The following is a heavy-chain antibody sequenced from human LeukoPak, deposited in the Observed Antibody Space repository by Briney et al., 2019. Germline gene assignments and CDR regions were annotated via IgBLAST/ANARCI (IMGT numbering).Heavy chain of an antibody. V-gene: IGHV4-39*01. CDR2: IYYSGRT. D-gene: IGHD5-12*01. CDR1: GGSISSRSYY. J-gene: IGHJ2*01. Sequence: PSQTLSLTCTVSGGSISSRSYYWGWIRQPPGKGLEWIGIIYYSGRTYYNPSLKSRVTISVDTSKSHFSLKLNSLTAADTAVYYCARHVGGYDFGYFDLWGRGTLVTVSS. CDR3: ARHVGGYDFGYFDL.